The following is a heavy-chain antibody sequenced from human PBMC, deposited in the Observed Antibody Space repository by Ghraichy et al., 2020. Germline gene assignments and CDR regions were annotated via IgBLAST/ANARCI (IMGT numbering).Heavy chain of an antibody. Sequence: GGSLRLSCAASGFTFSSYWMSWVRQAPGKGLEWVANIKQDGSEKYYVDSVKGRFTISRDNAKNSLYLQMNSLRAEDTAVYYCAREKYSGYDPRTNFDYWGQGTLVTVSS. CDR3: AREKYSGYDPRTNFDY. CDR2: IKQDGSEK. D-gene: IGHD5-12*01. V-gene: IGHV3-7*01. J-gene: IGHJ4*02. CDR1: GFTFSSYW.